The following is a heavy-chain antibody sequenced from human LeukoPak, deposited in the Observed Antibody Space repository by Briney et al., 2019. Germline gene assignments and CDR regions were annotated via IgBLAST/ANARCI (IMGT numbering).Heavy chain of an antibody. V-gene: IGHV1-69*05. CDR3: ARGRDGYNSWYFDY. CDR2: IIPIFGTA. Sequence: GSSVKVSCKASGGTFSSYAISWVRQAPGQGLEWMGRIIPIFGTANYAQKFQGRVTITTDESTSTAYMELSSLRSEDTAGYYCARGRDGYNSWYFDYWDQGTQVTVSS. J-gene: IGHJ4*02. CDR1: GGTFSSYA. D-gene: IGHD5-24*01.